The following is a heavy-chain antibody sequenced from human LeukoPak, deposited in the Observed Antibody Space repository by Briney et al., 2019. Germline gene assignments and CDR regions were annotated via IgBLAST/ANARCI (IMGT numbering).Heavy chain of an antibody. Sequence: PSETLSLTCAVSGHSTSNSNWWGWIRQPPGKGLEWIGYIYYSGSIYYNPSLKSRVTMSVDTSKNQFSLKLTSVTAVDTAVYYCARIRCTTTSCYVDYWGQGTLVTVSS. D-gene: IGHD2-2*01. V-gene: IGHV4-28*02. CDR1: GHSTSNSNW. CDR3: ARIRCTTTSCYVDY. CDR2: IYYSGSI. J-gene: IGHJ4*02.